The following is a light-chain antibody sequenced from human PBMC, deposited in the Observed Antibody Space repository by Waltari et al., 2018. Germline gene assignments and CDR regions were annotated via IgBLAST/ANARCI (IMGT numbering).Light chain of an antibody. J-gene: IGLJ3*02. CDR2: QDF. CDR1: TLGDKY. V-gene: IGLV3-1*01. CDR3: QAWDSDPV. Sequence: SYEVTQPPSVSVSPGQTASITCYGDTLGDKYVSWYQQKPGQSPLLVIYQDFKRPSGIPERFSGSNSGNTATLTISGTQAMDEADYFCQAWDSDPVFGGGTKLTVL.